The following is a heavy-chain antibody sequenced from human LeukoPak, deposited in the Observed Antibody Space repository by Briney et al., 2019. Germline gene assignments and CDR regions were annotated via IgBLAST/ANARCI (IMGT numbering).Heavy chain of an antibody. CDR1: GGSISSYY. CDR3: ARGIAAASERAFDI. Sequence: SETLSLTCTVSGGSISSYYCSWIRQPAGKGLEWIGRIYSSGGTDYNPSLKSRVTMSVDTSKNQFSLKLRSVTAADTAVYYCARGIAAASERAFDIWGQGTMVTVSS. CDR2: IYSSGGT. J-gene: IGHJ3*02. V-gene: IGHV4-4*07. D-gene: IGHD6-13*01.